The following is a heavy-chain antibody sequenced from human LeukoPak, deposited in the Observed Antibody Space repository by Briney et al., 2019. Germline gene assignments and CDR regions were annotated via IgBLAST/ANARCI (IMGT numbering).Heavy chain of an antibody. V-gene: IGHV1-2*02. J-gene: IGHJ4*02. CDR3: ACPDGFDY. Sequence: GASVKVSCKASGYTFTGYYLHWVRQAPGQGPEWMGRMNPNSGGTSYAQKFQGRVTMTRDTSISTAYMELSVLTSDDTAVYYCACPDGFDYWGQGTLVTVSS. CDR2: MNPNSGGT. CDR1: GYTFTGYY.